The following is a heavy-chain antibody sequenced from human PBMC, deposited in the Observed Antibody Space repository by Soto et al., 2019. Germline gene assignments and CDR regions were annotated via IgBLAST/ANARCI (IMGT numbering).Heavy chain of an antibody. Sequence: PGGSLRLSCVASGFTFSNYAMSWVRQAPGKGLEWVSGISGSGGTTYYADSVKGRFTISRDNAKNTLYLQMNSLRAEDTAVYYCVRDDPGLGMDYWGLGTLVTVSS. CDR1: GFTFSNYA. CDR2: ISGSGGTT. D-gene: IGHD1-26*01. V-gene: IGHV3-23*01. CDR3: VRDDPGLGMDY. J-gene: IGHJ4*02.